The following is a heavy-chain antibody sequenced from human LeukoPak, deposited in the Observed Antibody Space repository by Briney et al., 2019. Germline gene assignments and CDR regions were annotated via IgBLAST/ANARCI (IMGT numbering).Heavy chain of an antibody. CDR3: AKGHTYGMI. CDR1: GFTFDDYG. D-gene: IGHD5-18*01. V-gene: IGHV3-20*04. J-gene: IGHJ4*02. Sequence: GSLRLSCAASGFTFDDYGMSWVRQAPGKGLEWVSGINWNGGSTGYADSVKGRFTISRDNAKASLYLQMNSLGADDTAIYYCAKGHTYGMIWGQGTLVTVSS. CDR2: INWNGGST.